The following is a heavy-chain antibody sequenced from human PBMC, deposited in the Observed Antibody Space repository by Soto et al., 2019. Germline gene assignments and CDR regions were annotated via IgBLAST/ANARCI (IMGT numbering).Heavy chain of an antibody. CDR2: IIGVFPTT. J-gene: IGHJ4*02. V-gene: IGHV1-69*06. CDR1: GGSQA. Sequence: QVQLVQSGAEVKKPGSSVKVSCKTSGGSQATSWVRQAPGHGPEWLGGIIGVFPTTNKAEKFEGRVTITAEKSTGTAYMELSSLTSVATAVYYCATVGPPLSGAFTYGYEGPFDYWGQGILVIVSS. D-gene: IGHD5-18*01. CDR3: ATVGPPLSGAFTYGYEGPFDY.